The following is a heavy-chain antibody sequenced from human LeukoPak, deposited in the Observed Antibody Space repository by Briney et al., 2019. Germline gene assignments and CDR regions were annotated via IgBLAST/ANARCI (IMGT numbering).Heavy chain of an antibody. Sequence: PSETLSLTCTVSGGSISSYYWSWMRQPPGKGLEWIGYIYYSGSTNYNPSLKSRVTISVDTSKNQFSLKLSSVTAADTAVYYCARGSSSMGYWGQGTLVTVSS. J-gene: IGHJ4*02. CDR3: ARGSSSMGY. CDR1: GGSISSYY. D-gene: IGHD6-6*01. CDR2: IYYSGST. V-gene: IGHV4-59*01.